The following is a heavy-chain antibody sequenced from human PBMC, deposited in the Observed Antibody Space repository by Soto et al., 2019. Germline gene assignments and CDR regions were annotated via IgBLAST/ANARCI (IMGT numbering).Heavy chain of an antibody. J-gene: IGHJ6*02. CDR2: ISAYNGNT. CDR3: ARRAVLRFLEWPSYGMDV. D-gene: IGHD3-3*01. V-gene: IGHV1-18*04. CDR1: GYTFTSYG. Sequence: ASVKFSCKASGYTFTSYGISWVRQAPGQGLEWMGWISAYNGNTNYAQKLQGRVNMTTDTSTSTAYVELRSLRSDDTAVYYCARRAVLRFLEWPSYGMDVWGQGTTVTVSS.